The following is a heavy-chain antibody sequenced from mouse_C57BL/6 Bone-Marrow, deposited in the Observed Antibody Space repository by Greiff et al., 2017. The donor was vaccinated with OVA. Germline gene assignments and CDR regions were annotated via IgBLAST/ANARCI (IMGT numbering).Heavy chain of an antibody. V-gene: IGHV1-64*01. D-gene: IGHD2-3*01. J-gene: IGHJ3*01. CDR2: IHPNSGST. CDR3: ARDDGYSFAY. Sequence: QVQLKQPGAELVKPGASVKLSCKASGYTFTSYWMHWVKQRPGQGLEWIGMIHPNSGSTNYNEKFKSKATLTVDKSSSTAYMQLSSLTSEDSAVYYCARDDGYSFAYWGQGTLVTVSA. CDR1: GYTFTSYW.